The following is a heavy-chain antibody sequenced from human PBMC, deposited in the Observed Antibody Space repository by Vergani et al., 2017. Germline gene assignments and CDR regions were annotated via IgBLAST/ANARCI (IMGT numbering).Heavy chain of an antibody. Sequence: EVQLVESGGGLVKPGGSLRLSCAASGFTFSSYSMNWVRQAPGKGLEWVSSISSSSSYIYYADSVKGRFTISRDNAKNSLYLQMNSLRAEDTAVYYCARDQVDILTGYYYYYGMDVWGQGTTVTVSS. CDR2: ISSSSSYI. CDR1: GFTFSSYS. CDR3: ARDQVDILTGYYYYYGMDV. J-gene: IGHJ6*02. D-gene: IGHD3-9*01. V-gene: IGHV3-21*01.